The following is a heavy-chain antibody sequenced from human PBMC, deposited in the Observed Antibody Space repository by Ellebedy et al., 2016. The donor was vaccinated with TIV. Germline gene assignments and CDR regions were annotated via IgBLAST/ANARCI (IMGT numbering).Heavy chain of an antibody. V-gene: IGHV3-69-1*02. CDR3: VKGVVDY. Sequence: PGGSLRLSCAASGFSFSYDYMSGVRQAPGKGLEWVSYISSSNTIYYADSVKGRFTISRDNAKNSLFLQMNSLRDEDTAVYYCVKGVVDYWGQGTLVTVSS. J-gene: IGHJ4*02. CDR2: ISSSNTI. CDR1: GFSFSYDY.